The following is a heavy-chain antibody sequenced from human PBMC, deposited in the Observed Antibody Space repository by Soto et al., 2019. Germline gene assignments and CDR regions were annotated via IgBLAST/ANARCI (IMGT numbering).Heavy chain of an antibody. CDR1: GYTFTVYY. CDR3: ARDLAKGGGSAGFDY. D-gene: IGHD1-26*01. CDR2: INPKSGGT. Sequence: QVQLVQSGAEVKKPGASVNVSCKASGYTFTVYYMHWVRQAPGQGLEWMGWINPKSGGTMYPQKLQGRLTMTWDTYISTGYMALTRLRSDDTAVYYCARDLAKGGGSAGFDYWGQGTLVTVSS. J-gene: IGHJ4*02. V-gene: IGHV1-2*02.